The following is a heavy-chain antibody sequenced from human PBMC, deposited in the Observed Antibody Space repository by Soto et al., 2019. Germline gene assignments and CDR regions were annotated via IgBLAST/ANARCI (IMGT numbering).Heavy chain of an antibody. CDR1: GCSISSYY. D-gene: IGHD3-10*01. V-gene: IGHV4-59*01. CDR2: IYYSGST. CDR3: ARYGSGSSVWFDP. Sequence: SETLSLTCTVSGCSISSYYWSWIRQPPGKGLEWVGYIYYSGSTNYNPSLKSRVTISVDTSKNQFSLKLSAVTAADTAVYYCARYGSGSSVWFDPWGQGTLVNVSS. J-gene: IGHJ5*02.